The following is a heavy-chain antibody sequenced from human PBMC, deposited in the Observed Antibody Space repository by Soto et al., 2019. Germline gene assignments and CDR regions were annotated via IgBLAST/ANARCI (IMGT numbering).Heavy chain of an antibody. D-gene: IGHD5-12*01. CDR2: ISSSSTIT. Sequence: LRLSCAASGFTFSSYEMDWVRQAPGKGLEWVAHISSSSTITYYGDSVKGRFTISRDNADNSLYLQMNSLRAEDTAVYYCTKEKAVIHSGYDAFDIWGRGTMLTV. CDR3: TKEKAVIHSGYDAFDI. J-gene: IGHJ3*02. V-gene: IGHV3-48*03. CDR1: GFTFSSYE.